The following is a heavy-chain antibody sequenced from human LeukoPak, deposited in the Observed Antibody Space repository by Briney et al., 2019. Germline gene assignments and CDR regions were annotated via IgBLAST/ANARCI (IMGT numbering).Heavy chain of an antibody. V-gene: IGHV3-74*01. CDR1: GFTFSSYL. J-gene: IGHJ4*02. Sequence: PGGSLRLSCAASGFTFSSYLMHWVRHAPGKGLVWVSRINSDGSSTSYADSVKGRFTISRDNANNTLYLQMNSLRAEDTAVFYCARDPKNNYFDYWGQGTLVTVSS. CDR3: ARDPKNNYFDY. CDR2: INSDGSST.